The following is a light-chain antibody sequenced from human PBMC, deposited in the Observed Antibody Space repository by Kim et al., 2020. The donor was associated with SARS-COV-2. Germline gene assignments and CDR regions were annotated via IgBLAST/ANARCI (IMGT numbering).Light chain of an antibody. J-gene: IGLJ3*02. CDR1: RSDVGGYNF. CDR3: SSFTSNATWV. V-gene: IGLV2-14*03. CDR2: VVT. Sequence: QSALTQPASVSGSPGQSITISCTGTRSDVGGYNFVSWYQQHPGKAPQLLIYVVTKRPSGVSDRFSGSKSDNTASLSISGLQPDDEAHYYCSSFTSNATWVFGGGTKLTVL.